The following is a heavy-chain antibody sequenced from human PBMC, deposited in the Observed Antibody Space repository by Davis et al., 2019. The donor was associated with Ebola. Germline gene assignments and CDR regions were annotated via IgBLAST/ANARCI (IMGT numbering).Heavy chain of an antibody. J-gene: IGHJ4*02. D-gene: IGHD3-22*01. CDR2: IYSGGST. CDR3: ARELSAFSGYYV. V-gene: IGHV3-66*01. CDR1: GFTVSSNY. Sequence: GESLKISCAASGFTVSSNYMSWVRQAPGKGLEWVSVIYSGGSTYYADSVRGRFTISRDNSKNTLYLQMNDLRAEDTAVYYCARELSAFSGYYVWGQGTLVTVSS.